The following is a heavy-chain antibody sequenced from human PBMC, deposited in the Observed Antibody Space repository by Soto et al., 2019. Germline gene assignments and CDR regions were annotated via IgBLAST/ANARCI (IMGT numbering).Heavy chain of an antibody. D-gene: IGHD3-16*01. V-gene: IGHV4-39*01. CDR1: GGSISSSNYY. J-gene: IGHJ3*02. CDR2: IYYSGST. Sequence: PSETLSLTCTVSGGSISSSNYYWGWIRQPPGKGLEWIGSIYYSGSTSYNSSLKSRVTISVDTSKNQFSLRLSSVTAADRAVYYCASPPLGAFDIWGQGTMVTVSS. CDR3: ASPPLGAFDI.